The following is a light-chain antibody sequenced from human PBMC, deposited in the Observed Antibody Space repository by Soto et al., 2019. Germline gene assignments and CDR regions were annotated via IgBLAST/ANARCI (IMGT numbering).Light chain of an antibody. Sequence: EIVLTQSPATLSVSPGQRATLSCRASQSVNRNVAWYQQKTGQAPRLLIYAASTRATAVPARFSGSGSGTEFTLTISSLQSEDFAVYYCHQYYNWPPYTFGLGTKVEFK. CDR2: AAS. J-gene: IGKJ1*01. V-gene: IGKV3-15*01. CDR3: HQYYNWPPYT. CDR1: QSVNRN.